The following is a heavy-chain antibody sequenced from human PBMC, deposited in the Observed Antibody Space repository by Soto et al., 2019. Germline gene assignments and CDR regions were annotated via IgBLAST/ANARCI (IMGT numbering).Heavy chain of an antibody. CDR3: AKIGVRPWFDP. J-gene: IGHJ5*02. V-gene: IGHV1-69*13. Sequence: SVKVCCKAPGGTFSSYAISWPQQAPGQGLEWMGVIIPMFGTTDYAQNFQGRLTITADESTSTTYMELRSLRSEDTALYYCAKIGVRPWFDPWGQGTLVTVSS. CDR2: IIPMFGTT. CDR1: GGTFSSYA. D-gene: IGHD3-22*01.